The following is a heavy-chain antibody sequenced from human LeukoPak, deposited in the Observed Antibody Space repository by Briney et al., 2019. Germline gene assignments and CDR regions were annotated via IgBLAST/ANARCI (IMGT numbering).Heavy chain of an antibody. J-gene: IGHJ4*02. CDR2: ISSSSIYI. CDR3: ARGLFGDSGYDSPLDY. D-gene: IGHD5-12*01. Sequence: GGSLRLSCAASGFTFSSYSMNWVRQAPGKGLEWVSSISSSSIYIYDADSLKGRFTISRDNAKNSLYLQMNSLRAEDTAVYYCARGLFGDSGYDSPLDYWGQGTLVTVSS. V-gene: IGHV3-21*06. CDR1: GFTFSSYS.